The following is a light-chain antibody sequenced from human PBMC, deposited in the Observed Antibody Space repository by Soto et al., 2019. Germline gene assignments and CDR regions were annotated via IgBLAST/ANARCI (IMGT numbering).Light chain of an antibody. J-gene: IGKJ1*01. CDR3: QQYVTSSPRT. Sequence: EIVLTQSPGTLSLSPGERATLSCRASHTISSSYLAWYQQKPGQAPRLLMYGISRRATGIPDRFSGSGSGTDFTLTITSLEHQDFAVYYCQQYVTSSPRTFGQGTKVDIK. CDR2: GIS. V-gene: IGKV3-20*01. CDR1: HTISSSY.